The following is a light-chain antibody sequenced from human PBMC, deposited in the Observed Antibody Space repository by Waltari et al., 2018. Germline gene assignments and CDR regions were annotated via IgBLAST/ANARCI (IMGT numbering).Light chain of an antibody. CDR3: SSHTSDLSWL. V-gene: IGLV2-23*02. Sequence: QSALTQPASVSGSPGQSITISCTGTSSDVGSYNRVSWYKQNPGEVPKLMIYEVNKRPAGVADRFSGSNSGNTATLTISGLQAEDEADYYCSSHTSDLSWLFGGGTKVTVL. J-gene: IGLJ3*02. CDR2: EVN. CDR1: SSDVGSYNR.